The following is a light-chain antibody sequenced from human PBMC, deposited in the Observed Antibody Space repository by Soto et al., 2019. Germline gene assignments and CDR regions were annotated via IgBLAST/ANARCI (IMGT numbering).Light chain of an antibody. CDR2: GAS. Sequence: EIVLTQSPGTLSLSPGERATLSCRASQSVSTRSLAWYQQKPGQAPRLLISGASSRAADIPDRFSGSGSGTDFTLTINRLEPEDFAVSYCQQYDRSPRTFGQGTKVE. J-gene: IGKJ1*01. CDR3: QQYDRSPRT. V-gene: IGKV3-20*01. CDR1: QSVSTRS.